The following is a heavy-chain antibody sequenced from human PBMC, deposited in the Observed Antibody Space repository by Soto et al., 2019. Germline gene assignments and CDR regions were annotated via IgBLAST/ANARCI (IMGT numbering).Heavy chain of an antibody. V-gene: IGHV4-59*01. Sequence: SETLSLTCSVSGDSISNYYWSWIRQPPGKGLEWIGYIYYSGNTNYHPSLKSRVTISVDTSKNQFSLRLSSVTAADTAVYYCARAEYSANDPRGGGNMHAFDVWGQGTMVTVSS. CDR2: IYYSGNT. D-gene: IGHD5-12*01. J-gene: IGHJ3*01. CDR1: GDSISNYY. CDR3: ARAEYSANDPRGGGNMHAFDV.